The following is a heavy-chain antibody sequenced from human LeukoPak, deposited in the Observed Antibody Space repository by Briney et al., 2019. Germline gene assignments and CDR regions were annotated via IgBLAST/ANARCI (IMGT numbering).Heavy chain of an antibody. J-gene: IGHJ5*02. V-gene: IGHV4-30-2*01. CDR1: GGSISSGGYS. D-gene: IGHD3-3*01. CDR2: IYHSGST. CDR3: ARGEGFWSGSLMNWFDP. Sequence: PSQTLSLTCAVSGGSISSGGYSWSWIRQPPGKGLEWIGYIYHSGSTYYNPSLKSRVTISVDTSKNQFSLKLSSVTAADTAVYYCARGEGFWSGSLMNWFDPWGQGTLVTVSS.